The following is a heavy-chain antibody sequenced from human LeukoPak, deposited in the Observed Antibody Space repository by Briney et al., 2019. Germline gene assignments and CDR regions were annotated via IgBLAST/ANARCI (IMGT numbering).Heavy chain of an antibody. Sequence: SETLSLTCTVSGDTISSSSSYWGWIRQPPGKGLEWIGSIYYSGSTYYNPSLKSRVTISVDTSKNQFSLKLSSVTAADTAVYYCARLIIAVAGYYFDYWGQGTLVTVSS. CDR2: IYYSGST. CDR1: GDTISSSSSY. D-gene: IGHD6-19*01. CDR3: ARLIIAVAGYYFDY. V-gene: IGHV4-39*01. J-gene: IGHJ4*02.